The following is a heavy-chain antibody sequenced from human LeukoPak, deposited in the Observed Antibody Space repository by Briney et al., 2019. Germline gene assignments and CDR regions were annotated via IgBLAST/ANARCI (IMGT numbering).Heavy chain of an antibody. V-gene: IGHV4-34*01. J-gene: IGHJ6*03. CDR1: GGSFSGYY. D-gene: IGHD6-6*01. CDR3: ARGRVAARRPRPKGSGSPYMDV. Sequence: SETLSLTCAVYGGSFSGYYWSWIRQPPGKGLEWIGEINHSGSTNYNPSLKSRVTISVDTSKNQFSLKLSSVTAADTAVYYCARGRVAARRPRPKGSGSPYMDVWGKGTTVTVSS. CDR2: INHSGST.